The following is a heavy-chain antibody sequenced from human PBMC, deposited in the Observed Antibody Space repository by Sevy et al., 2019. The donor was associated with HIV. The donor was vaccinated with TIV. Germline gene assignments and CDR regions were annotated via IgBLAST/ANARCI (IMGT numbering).Heavy chain of an antibody. CDR1: EYTLSELS. D-gene: IGHD3-22*01. J-gene: IGHJ4*02. CDR2: FDPEDGET. Sequence: ASVKVSCKVSEYTLSELSMHWVRQAAGKGLEWMGSFDPEDGETIYAQKFQGRVTMTEDISTDTAYMGLSSLRSEDTAVYYCATTKDYYDSSGDPFDYWGQGTLVTVSS. V-gene: IGHV1-24*01. CDR3: ATTKDYYDSSGDPFDY.